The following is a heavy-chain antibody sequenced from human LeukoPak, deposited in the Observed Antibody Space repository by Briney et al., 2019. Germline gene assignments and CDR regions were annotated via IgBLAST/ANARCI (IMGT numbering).Heavy chain of an antibody. CDR2: INHSGST. Sequence: KTSETLSLTCAIYGGSFSGYYWSWIRQPPGKGLEWIGEINHSGSTNYNPSLKSRVTISVDTSKNQFSLKLSSVTAADTAVYYCARHEAFLWFGDPLGWFDPWGQGTLVTVSS. CDR3: ARHEAFLWFGDPLGWFDP. CDR1: GGSFSGYY. V-gene: IGHV4-34*01. J-gene: IGHJ5*02. D-gene: IGHD3-10*01.